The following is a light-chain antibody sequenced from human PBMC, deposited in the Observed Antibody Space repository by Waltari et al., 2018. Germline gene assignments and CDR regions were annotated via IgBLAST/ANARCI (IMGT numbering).Light chain of an antibody. CDR3: QHYNDWYT. Sequence: EIVMTQSPATLSVSPGERATLSCRASQSVSTNLAWYQQKPGQTPRLLIYGASTRATGIPDRIIGSGSGTEFTLTISSLQSEDFAVYYCQHYNDWYTFGQGTKLEI. CDR1: QSVSTN. CDR2: GAS. J-gene: IGKJ2*01. V-gene: IGKV3-15*01.